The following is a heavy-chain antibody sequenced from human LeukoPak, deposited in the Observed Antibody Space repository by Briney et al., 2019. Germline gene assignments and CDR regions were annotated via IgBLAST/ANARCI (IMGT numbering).Heavy chain of an antibody. Sequence: ASVKVSCKASGYTFTGYYMHWVRQAPGQGLEWMGWINPNSGGTNYAQKFQGWVTMTRDTSISTAYMELSRLRSDDTAVYYCARGLYSGYDRSLLFDYWGQGTLVTVSS. V-gene: IGHV1-2*04. CDR3: ARGLYSGYDRSLLFDY. D-gene: IGHD5-12*01. CDR1: GYTFTGYY. J-gene: IGHJ4*02. CDR2: INPNSGGT.